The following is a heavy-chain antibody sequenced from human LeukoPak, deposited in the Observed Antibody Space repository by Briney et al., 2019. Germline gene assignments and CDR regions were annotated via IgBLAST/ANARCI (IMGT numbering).Heavy chain of an antibody. CDR2: FNPGDGST. Sequence: ASVKVSCKAPGHTFSSNYMHWVRQGPGQGLDWMGMFNPGDGSTTYAQKFRGRVTMTRDTSKSTVYMQLSGLRPEDTAVYYCASCDFWSGYCSSWGQRSLVSVSS. D-gene: IGHD3-3*01. V-gene: IGHV1-46*01. CDR3: ASCDFWSGYCSS. CDR1: GHTFSSNY. J-gene: IGHJ5*02.